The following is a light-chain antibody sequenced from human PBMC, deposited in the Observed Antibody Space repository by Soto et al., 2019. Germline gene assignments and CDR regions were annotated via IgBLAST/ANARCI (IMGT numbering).Light chain of an antibody. J-gene: IGKJ1*01. Sequence: DIVMTQSPATLSESPGGRVTVSCRASQSVSSHVAWYQQKPGQPPKLLIRWASTRELGVPDRISGSGSGTDFTLTISSLQAEDVAIYYCQQYYSTPRTFGQGTKVEIK. CDR3: QQYYSTPRT. V-gene: IGKV4-1*01. CDR2: WAS. CDR1: QSVSSH.